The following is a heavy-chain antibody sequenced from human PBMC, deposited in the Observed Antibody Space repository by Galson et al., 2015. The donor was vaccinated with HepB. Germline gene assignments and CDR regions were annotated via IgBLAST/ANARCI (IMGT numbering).Heavy chain of an antibody. CDR3: ARGAHYDFWSGYYADY. V-gene: IGHV4-59*01. J-gene: IGHJ4*02. CDR1: GGSISSYY. CDR2: IYYSGST. Sequence: SETLSLTCTVSGGSISSYYWSWIRQPPGKGLEWIGYIYYSGSTNYSPSLKSRVTISVDTSKNQFSLKLSSVTAADTAVYYCARGAHYDFWSGYYADYWGQGTLVTVSS. D-gene: IGHD3-3*01.